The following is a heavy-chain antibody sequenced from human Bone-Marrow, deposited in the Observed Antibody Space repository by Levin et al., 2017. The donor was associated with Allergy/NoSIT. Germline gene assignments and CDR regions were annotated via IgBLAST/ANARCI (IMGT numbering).Heavy chain of an antibody. J-gene: IGHJ5*02. CDR3: ARGFSLDL. D-gene: IGHD2-15*01. CDR2: LHLEIGEP. V-gene: IGHV1-24*01. CDR1: GYSVSELS. Sequence: GESLKISCKVSGYSVSELSMHWVRQAPGKGLEWMGGLHLEIGEPVLAQKFQGRVTMTGDTSTDTFNMELRSLRSDDTAVYYCARGFSLDLWGQGTLVTVSS.